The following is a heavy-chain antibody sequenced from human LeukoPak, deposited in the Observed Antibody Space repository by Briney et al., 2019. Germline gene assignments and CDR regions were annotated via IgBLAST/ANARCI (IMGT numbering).Heavy chain of an antibody. CDR1: GFTFSSYS. D-gene: IGHD2-21*02. CDR3: ARAPRAYCGGDCYSYYFDY. Sequence: GGSLRLPCAASGFTFSSYSMNWVRQAPGKGLEWVSSISSSSSYIYYADSVKGRFTISRDNAKNSLYLQMNSLRAEDTAVYYCARAPRAYCGGDCYSYYFDYWGQGTLVTVSS. CDR2: ISSSSSYI. J-gene: IGHJ4*02. V-gene: IGHV3-21*01.